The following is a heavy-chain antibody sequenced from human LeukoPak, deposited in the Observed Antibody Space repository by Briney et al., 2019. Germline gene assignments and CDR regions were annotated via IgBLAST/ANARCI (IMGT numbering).Heavy chain of an antibody. CDR3: ARVYDFWNGYYPFDY. V-gene: IGHV1-8*01. J-gene: IGHJ4*01. CDR1: GYTFTSYD. CDR2: MNPNSGNT. Sequence: ASVKVSCKASGYTFTSYDINWVRQATGQGLEWMGWMNPNSGNTGYAQNFQGRVSITRNTSISTAYMELSSLRSEDTAVYYCARVYDFWNGYYPFDYWGHGTLVTVSS. D-gene: IGHD3-3*01.